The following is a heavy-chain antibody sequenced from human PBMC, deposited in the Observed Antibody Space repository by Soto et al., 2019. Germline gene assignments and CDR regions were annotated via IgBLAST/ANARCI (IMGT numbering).Heavy chain of an antibody. D-gene: IGHD2-15*01. Sequence: SETLSLTCAVSGGSISSSNWWSWVRQPPGKGLEWIGEIYHSGSTNYNPSLKSRVAISVDTSKNQFSLKLSSVTAADTAVYYCARQSLVVVAPLFDYWGQGTLVTVSS. CDR2: IYHSGST. CDR1: GGSISSSNW. V-gene: IGHV4-4*02. J-gene: IGHJ4*02. CDR3: ARQSLVVVAPLFDY.